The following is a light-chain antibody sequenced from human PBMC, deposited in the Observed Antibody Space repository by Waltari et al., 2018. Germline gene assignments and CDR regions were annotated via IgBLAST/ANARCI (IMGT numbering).Light chain of an antibody. CDR2: GAS. V-gene: IGKV3-20*01. J-gene: IGKJ5*01. CDR1: QSVSSSY. Sequence: EIVLTQSPGTLSLSPVERATLSCRASQSVSSSYLAWYQQKPGQAPRLLIYGASSRATGIPDRFSGSGSGTDCTLTISRLEPEDFAVYYCQQYGSSPGNTFGQGTRLEIK. CDR3: QQYGSSPGNT.